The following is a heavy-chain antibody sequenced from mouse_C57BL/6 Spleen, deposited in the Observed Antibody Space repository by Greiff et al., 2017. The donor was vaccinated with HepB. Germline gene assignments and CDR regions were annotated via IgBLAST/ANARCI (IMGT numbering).Heavy chain of an antibody. J-gene: IGHJ1*03. D-gene: IGHD1-1*01. CDR2: IWWDDDK. CDR3: ARITPYYGSSYRYFDV. Sequence: QVQLKESGPGILQPSQTLSLTCSFSGFSLSTFGMGVGWIRQPSGKGLEWLAHIWWDDDKYYNPALKSRLTISKDTSKNQVFLKIANVDTADTATYYCARITPYYGSSYRYFDVWGTGTTVTVSS. CDR1: GFSLSTFGMG. V-gene: IGHV8-8*01.